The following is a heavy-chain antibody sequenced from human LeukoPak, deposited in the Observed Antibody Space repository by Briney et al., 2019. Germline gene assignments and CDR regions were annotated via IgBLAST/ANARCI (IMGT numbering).Heavy chain of an antibody. CDR2: IYYSGST. V-gene: IGHV4-59*08. CDR1: GGSISSYY. CDR3: ARGRSGSYYGTLDFDY. D-gene: IGHD1-26*01. Sequence: SETLSLTCTVSGGSISSYYWSWIRQPPGKGLEWIGYIYYSGSTNYNPSLKSRVTISVDTSKSQFSLKLSSVTAADTAVYYCARGRSGSYYGTLDFDYWGQGTLVTVSS. J-gene: IGHJ4*02.